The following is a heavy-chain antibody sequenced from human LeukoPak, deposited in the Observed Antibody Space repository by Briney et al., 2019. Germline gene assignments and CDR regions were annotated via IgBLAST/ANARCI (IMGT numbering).Heavy chain of an antibody. D-gene: IGHD1-26*01. J-gene: IGHJ4*02. V-gene: IGHV3-23*01. CDR3: ARTVGALYFDY. CDR1: GLTFSSYA. Sequence: GGSLRLSCAASGLTFSSYAMSWVRQAPGKGLEWVSAISGSGGSTYYADSVKGRFTISRDNSKNTLYLQMNSLRAEDTAVYYCARTVGALYFDYWGQGTLVTVSS. CDR2: ISGSGGST.